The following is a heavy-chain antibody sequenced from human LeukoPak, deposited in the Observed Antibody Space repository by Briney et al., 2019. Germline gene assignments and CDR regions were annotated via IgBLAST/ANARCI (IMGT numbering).Heavy chain of an antibody. Sequence: PSETLSLTCTVSGGSISTYYWNWIRQPPGKGLEWIGYFSYSGSTNHNPSLKVRVTISGDTSKNQFSLKLSSVTAADTAFYYCARTYSSSLVFDYWGQGTLVTVSS. CDR3: ARTYSSSLVFDY. D-gene: IGHD6-6*01. CDR2: FSYSGST. V-gene: IGHV4-59*01. J-gene: IGHJ4*02. CDR1: GGSISTYY.